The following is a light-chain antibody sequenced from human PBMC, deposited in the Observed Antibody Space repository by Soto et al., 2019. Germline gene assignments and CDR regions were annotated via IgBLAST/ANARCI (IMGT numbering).Light chain of an antibody. CDR3: QQYGSSQWT. CDR1: QSVSSY. Sequence: EIVLTQSPATLSLSPGEKATLSCRASQSVSSYLAWYQQKPGQAPRLPIYGASSRATGIPDRFSGSGSGTDFTLTISRLELEDFAVYYCQQYGSSQWTFGQGSKVDIK. CDR2: GAS. V-gene: IGKV3-20*01. J-gene: IGKJ1*01.